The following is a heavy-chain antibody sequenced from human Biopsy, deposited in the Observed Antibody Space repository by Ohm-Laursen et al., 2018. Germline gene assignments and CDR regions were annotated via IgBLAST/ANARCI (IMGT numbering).Heavy chain of an antibody. CDR1: GGSFTGHY. CDR3: ARGSNEYGGLYFPH. V-gene: IGHV4-59*11. D-gene: IGHD4-23*01. CDR2: ISYTGYT. Sequence: TLSLTCTVTGGSFTGHYWSWIRQPPGKGLEWIGHISYTGYTSYKSSLKSRVTISLDTSRKHFSLRLTSLAAADTAVYYCARGSNEYGGLYFPHWGQGTLVTVSS. J-gene: IGHJ1*01.